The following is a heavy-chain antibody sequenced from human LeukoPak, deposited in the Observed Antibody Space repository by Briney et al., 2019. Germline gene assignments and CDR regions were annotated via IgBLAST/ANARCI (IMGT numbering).Heavy chain of an antibody. CDR2: IYYSGST. D-gene: IGHD6-19*01. CDR3: ARVVAVAGKGWFDP. CDR1: GGSISSYY. Sequence: SETLSLTCTVSGGSISSYYWSWIRQPPGKGLEWIGYIYYSGSTNYNPSLKSRVTISVDTSKNQFSLKLSSVTAADTAVYYCARVVAVAGKGWFDPWGQGTLVTVSS. V-gene: IGHV4-59*08. J-gene: IGHJ5*02.